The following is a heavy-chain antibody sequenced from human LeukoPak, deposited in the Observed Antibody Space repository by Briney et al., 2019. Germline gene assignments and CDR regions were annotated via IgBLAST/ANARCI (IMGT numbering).Heavy chain of an antibody. CDR3: ASDNLYYYDARYSDAFDT. D-gene: IGHD3-22*01. Sequence: PGGSLRLSCAASGFTFSSYEMNWVRQAPGKGLEWVSYISSSGSTIYYADSVKGRFTISRDDAKNSLYLQMNSLRAEDTAVYYCASDNLYYYDARYSDAFDTWGQGTMVTVSS. V-gene: IGHV3-48*03. J-gene: IGHJ3*02. CDR2: ISSSGSTI. CDR1: GFTFSSYE.